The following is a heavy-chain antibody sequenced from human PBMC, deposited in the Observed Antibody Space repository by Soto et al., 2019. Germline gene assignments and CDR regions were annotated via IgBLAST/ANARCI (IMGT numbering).Heavy chain of an antibody. V-gene: IGHV4-4*02. CDR3: ARYYRNGCSITDCAMA. Sequence: SETLSLTCAVSGYSMIRGAWWSRVRQSPGKGLQWIGEIYHSGNTRNNPSLKSRVTMSVDKSNNQFSLNLMSVTAADKATYYCARYYRNGCSITDCAMACGRGILVYVS. CDR1: GYSMIRGAW. J-gene: IGHJ5*02. CDR2: IYHSGNT. D-gene: IGHD2-2*01.